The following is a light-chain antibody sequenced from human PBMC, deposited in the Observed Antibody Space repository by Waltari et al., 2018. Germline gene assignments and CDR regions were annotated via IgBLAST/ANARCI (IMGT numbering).Light chain of an antibody. CDR1: QSVDNKY. V-gene: IGKV3-20*01. CDR3: QQYGTSPRA. Sequence: DIVLTQSPGTLSLSPGERATLSCRASQSVDNKYLAWFQQSPGQAPRLLIYSPYTRATGTPDRFSGSGSGTDFTLTISRLEPEDFGVYYCQQYGTSPRAFGQGTKV. J-gene: IGKJ1*01. CDR2: SPY.